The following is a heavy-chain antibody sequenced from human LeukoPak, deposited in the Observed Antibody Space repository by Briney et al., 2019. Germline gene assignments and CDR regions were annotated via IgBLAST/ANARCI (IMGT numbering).Heavy chain of an antibody. CDR2: IYYSGST. CDR3: ARGLLPYSGSYSYDAFDI. Sequence: SETLSLTCTVSGGSISRSSYYWGWIRQPPGKVREWIGSIYYSGSTYYSPSIQSRVTISVDTSENQFSLKLSSVTAADTAVYYCARGLLPYSGSYSYDAFDIWGQGTMVTVSS. D-gene: IGHD1-26*01. J-gene: IGHJ3*02. V-gene: IGHV4-39*01. CDR1: GGSISRSSYY.